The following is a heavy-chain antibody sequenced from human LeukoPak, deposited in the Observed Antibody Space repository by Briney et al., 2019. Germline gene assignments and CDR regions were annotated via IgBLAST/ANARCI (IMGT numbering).Heavy chain of an antibody. CDR1: GFTFSTYA. Sequence: PGGSLRLSCAASGFTFSTYAMSWLRQAPGKGLGWVSGMTGSGDSTYYADSVKGRFTISRDISMNTLYLQMNTLRAEDTAVYYCARAYYVSGSYYFDFWGQGTLVTVSS. D-gene: IGHD3-10*01. CDR3: ARAYYVSGSYYFDF. V-gene: IGHV3-23*01. CDR2: MTGSGDST. J-gene: IGHJ4*02.